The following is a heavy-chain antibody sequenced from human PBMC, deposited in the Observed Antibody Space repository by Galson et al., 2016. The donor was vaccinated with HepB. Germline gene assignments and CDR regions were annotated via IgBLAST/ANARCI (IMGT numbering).Heavy chain of an antibody. D-gene: IGHD6-13*01. CDR2: IYYSGST. Sequence: TLSLTCTVSGDSISSRYWSWVRQPPGKGLEWIGNIYYSGSTNYNPSLQSRVTISVDRTKNQFSLKLGSVTAADTAVYFCARHLSGTWYVGGGNYYYGMDVWGQGTTVTVSS. V-gene: IGHV4-59*11. CDR3: ARHLSGTWYVGGGNYYYGMDV. J-gene: IGHJ6*02. CDR1: GDSISSRY.